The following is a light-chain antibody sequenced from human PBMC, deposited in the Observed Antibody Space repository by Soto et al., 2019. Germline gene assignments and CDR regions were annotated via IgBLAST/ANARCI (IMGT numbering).Light chain of an antibody. Sequence: DIQMTQSPSSLSASVGDRVTITCQASQDISNYLNWYQQKPGKAPKLLTYDASNSETGVPSRFSGSGSGTAFTFTIRRLQPEDIATYYCQQYDNPSFGQGTRLEIK. J-gene: IGKJ5*01. V-gene: IGKV1-33*01. CDR3: QQYDNPS. CDR1: QDISNY. CDR2: DAS.